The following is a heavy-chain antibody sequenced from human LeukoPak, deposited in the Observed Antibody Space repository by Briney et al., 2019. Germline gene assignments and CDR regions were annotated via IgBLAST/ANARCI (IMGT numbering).Heavy chain of an antibody. D-gene: IGHD3-22*01. J-gene: IGHJ4*02. CDR2: ISGSGGST. V-gene: IGHV3-23*01. CDR1: GFTLSSYA. Sequence: PGGSLRLSCAASGFTLSSYAMSWVRQAPGKGLEWVSAISGSGGSTYYADSVKGRFTISRDNSKNTLYLQMNSLRAEDTAVYYCAKGHGLYYYDSSGYYYWGQGTLVTVSS. CDR3: AKGHGLYYYDSSGYYY.